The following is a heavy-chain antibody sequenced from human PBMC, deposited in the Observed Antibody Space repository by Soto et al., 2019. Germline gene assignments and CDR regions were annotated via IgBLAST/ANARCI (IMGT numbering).Heavy chain of an antibody. CDR1: GYTFTTHG. J-gene: IGHJ4*02. V-gene: IGHV1-18*04. D-gene: IGHD3-16*02. CDR3: ARVDDYVWGSFRP. CDR2: ISPYNGKT. Sequence: ASVKVSCKASGYTFTTHGISWVRQAPGQGLEWMGWISPYNGKTTYGQKVQGRVTMTTDTSTITAYMELRGLRYYYTAVYYCARVDDYVWGSFRPWGQGTQVTVSS.